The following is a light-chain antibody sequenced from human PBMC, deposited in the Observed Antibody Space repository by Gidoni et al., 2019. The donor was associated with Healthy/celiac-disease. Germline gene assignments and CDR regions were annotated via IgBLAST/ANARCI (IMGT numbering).Light chain of an antibody. Sequence: DIQMTQSPSSLSASVGDRVTITCRASQSISSDLKWYQQKPGKAPKLLIYAASSLQSGVPSRFSGSGSGTDFTLTISSLQPEDFATYYCQQGYSTRFTFGPGTKVEIK. V-gene: IGKV1-39*01. J-gene: IGKJ3*01. CDR1: QSISSD. CDR3: QQGYSTRFT. CDR2: AAS.